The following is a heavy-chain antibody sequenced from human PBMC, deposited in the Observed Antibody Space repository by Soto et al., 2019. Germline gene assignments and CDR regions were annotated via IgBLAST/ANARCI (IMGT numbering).Heavy chain of an antibody. V-gene: IGHV1-18*04. J-gene: IGHJ5*02. D-gene: IGHD4-17*01. CDR3: ARTRRTTVVTPNWFDP. CDR2: ISAYNGNT. CDR1: GYTFTSYG. Sequence: ASVKVSCKASGYTFTSYGISWVRQAPGQGLEWMGWISAYNGNTNYAQKLQGRVTMTTDTSMSTAYMELRSLRSDDTAVYYCARTRRTTVVTPNWFDPWGQGTLVTVSS.